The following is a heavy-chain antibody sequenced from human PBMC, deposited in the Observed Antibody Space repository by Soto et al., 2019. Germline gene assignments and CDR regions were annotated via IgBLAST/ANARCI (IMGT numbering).Heavy chain of an antibody. Sequence: GGSLRLSCAASGFTFSSYGMHWVRQAPGKGLEWVAVIWYDGSNKYYADSVKGRFTISRNNSKNTLYLQMNSLRAEDTAVYYCARSGYAYSGYDFLPSLWGQGTLVTVSS. CDR2: IWYDGSNK. CDR1: GFTFSSYG. V-gene: IGHV3-33*01. J-gene: IGHJ4*02. D-gene: IGHD5-12*01. CDR3: ARSGYAYSGYDFLPSL.